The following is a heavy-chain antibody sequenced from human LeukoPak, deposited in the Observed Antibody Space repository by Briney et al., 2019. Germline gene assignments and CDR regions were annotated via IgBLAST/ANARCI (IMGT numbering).Heavy chain of an antibody. CDR2: INSSGSTI. D-gene: IGHD2-8*01. Sequence: GGSLRLSCAASGFTFSSYEMNWVRQAPGKGLEWVSYINSSGSTIYYADSVKGPFTISRDNAKNSLYLQMNSLRAEDTAVYYCARDGMLGMDVWGQGTTVTVSS. V-gene: IGHV3-48*03. CDR3: ARDGMLGMDV. CDR1: GFTFSSYE. J-gene: IGHJ6*02.